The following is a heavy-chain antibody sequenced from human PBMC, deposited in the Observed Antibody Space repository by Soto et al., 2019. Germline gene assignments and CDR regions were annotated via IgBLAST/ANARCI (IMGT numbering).Heavy chain of an antibody. CDR2: IIPIFGTA. V-gene: IGHV1-69*13. Sequence: ASVKVSCKASGGTFSSYAISWVRQAPGQGLEWMGGIIPIFGTANYAQKFQGRVTITADESTSTAYMELSSLRSEDTAVYYCARGEYYDILTGRNWFDPWGQGTLVTVSS. J-gene: IGHJ5*02. D-gene: IGHD3-9*01. CDR1: GGTFSSYA. CDR3: ARGEYYDILTGRNWFDP.